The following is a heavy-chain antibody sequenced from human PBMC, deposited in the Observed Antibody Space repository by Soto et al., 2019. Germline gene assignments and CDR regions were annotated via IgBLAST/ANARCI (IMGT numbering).Heavy chain of an antibody. J-gene: IGHJ2*01. CDR3: ARHLWRDDYNWGYFDL. Sequence: QVQLVESGGGVVQPGRSLRLSCAASGFTFSSYAMHWVRQAPGKGLEWVAVISYDGSNKFYADSVKGRFIMSRDNSKNTLYLQMNSLRAEATAVYYCARHLWRDDYNWGYFDLWGRGTLVTVSS. V-gene: IGHV3-30-3*01. D-gene: IGHD4-4*01. CDR1: GFTFSSYA. CDR2: ISYDGSNK.